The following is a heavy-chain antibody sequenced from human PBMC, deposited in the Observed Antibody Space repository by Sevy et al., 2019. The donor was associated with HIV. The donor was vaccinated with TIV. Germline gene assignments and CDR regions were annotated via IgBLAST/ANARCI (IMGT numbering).Heavy chain of an antibody. Sequence: GGSLRLSCAASGFPFSSYAMYWVRQAPGKGLEWVANINQDGSVKYYVDSVRGRFTISRDNARNLVFLQMSSLRVDDSALYYCVRAIAKDGSFWGQGTLVTVSS. D-gene: IGHD6-13*01. J-gene: IGHJ4*02. CDR1: GFPFSSYA. CDR2: INQDGSVK. CDR3: VRAIAKDGSF. V-gene: IGHV3-7*01.